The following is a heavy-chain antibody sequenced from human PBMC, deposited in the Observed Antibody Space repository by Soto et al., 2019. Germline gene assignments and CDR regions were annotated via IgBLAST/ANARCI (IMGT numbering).Heavy chain of an antibody. D-gene: IGHD3-10*01. J-gene: IGHJ3*02. Sequence: SETLSLTCTVSGGSISSGYWSWIRQPPGKGLEWIGYIYYSGSTNYNPSLKSRVTISVDTSKNQFSLKLSSVTAADTAVYYCARVGSYYYGPDIWGQGTMVTVSS. CDR2: IYYSGST. CDR3: ARVGSYYYGPDI. V-gene: IGHV4-59*01. CDR1: GGSISSGY.